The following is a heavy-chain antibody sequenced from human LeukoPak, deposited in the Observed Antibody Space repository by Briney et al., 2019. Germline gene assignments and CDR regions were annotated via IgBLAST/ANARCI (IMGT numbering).Heavy chain of an antibody. CDR1: GGSISSYY. CDR3: ASTLSPYYDILTGYFFQH. J-gene: IGHJ1*01. CDR2: IYYSGST. Sequence: SETLSLTCTVSGGSISSYYWSWIRQPPGKGLEWIGYIYYSGSTNYNPSLKSRVTISVDTSKNQFSLKLSSVTAADTAVYYCASTLSPYYDILTGYFFQHWGQGTLVTVSP. V-gene: IGHV4-59*08. D-gene: IGHD3-9*01.